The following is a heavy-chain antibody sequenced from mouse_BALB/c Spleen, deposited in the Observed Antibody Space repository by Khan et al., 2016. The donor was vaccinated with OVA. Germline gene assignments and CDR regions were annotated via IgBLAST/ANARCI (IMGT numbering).Heavy chain of an antibody. V-gene: IGHV2-9*02. CDR2: IWAGGST. CDR3: ARDFYYGSWVAY. D-gene: IGHD1-1*01. J-gene: IGHJ3*01. Sequence: QVQLKQSGPGLVAPSQALSITCTVSGFSLTSYGVHWVRQPPGKGLEWLGVIWAGGSTNHNSALMSRLSISKDNSKSQVFLKMNSLQTDDTAMYXFARDFYYGSWVAYWGQGTLVTVSA. CDR1: GFSLTSYG.